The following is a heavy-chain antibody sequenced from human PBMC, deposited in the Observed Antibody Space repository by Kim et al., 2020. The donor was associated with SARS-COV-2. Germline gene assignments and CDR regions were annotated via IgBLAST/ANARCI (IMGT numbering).Heavy chain of an antibody. CDR2: IWYDGSNK. D-gene: IGHD4-17*01. CDR3: ARVSDTGDPFDY. CDR1: GFTFSSYG. J-gene: IGHJ4*02. V-gene: IGHV3-33*01. Sequence: GGSLRLSCAASGFTFSSYGMHWVRQAPGKGLEWVAVIWYDGSNKYYADSVKGRFTISRDNSKNTLYLQMNSLRAEDTAVYYCARVSDTGDPFDYWGQGTLVTVSS.